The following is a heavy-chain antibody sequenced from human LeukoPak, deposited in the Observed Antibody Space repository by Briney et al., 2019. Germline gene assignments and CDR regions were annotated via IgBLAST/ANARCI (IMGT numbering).Heavy chain of an antibody. Sequence: PGGSPRLSCAASGFTFSDYYMSWIRQAPGKGLEWVSYISSSGSTIYYADSVKGRFTISRDNAKNSLYLQMNSLRAEDTAVYYCARRDYYDSSGYYYLDYWGQGTLVTVSS. CDR2: ISSSGSTI. J-gene: IGHJ4*02. V-gene: IGHV3-11*01. CDR1: GFTFSDYY. D-gene: IGHD3-22*01. CDR3: ARRDYYDSSGYYYLDY.